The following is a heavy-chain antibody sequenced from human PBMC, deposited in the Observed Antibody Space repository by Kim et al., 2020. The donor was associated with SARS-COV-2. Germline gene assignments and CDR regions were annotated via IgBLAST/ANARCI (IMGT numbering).Heavy chain of an antibody. CDR1: RFTFTSYG. CDR3: AKVGPAYCGGSCPIDY. Sequence: GGSLRLSCAASRFTFTSYGMHWVRQAPGKGLEWVAIIWYDGSNEYYADSVKGRFTISRDNSKNTVYLQMNSLRAEDTAVYYCAKVGPAYCGGSCPIDYWGQGTLVTVSP. V-gene: IGHV3-33*06. CDR2: IWYDGSNE. J-gene: IGHJ4*02. D-gene: IGHD2-21*01.